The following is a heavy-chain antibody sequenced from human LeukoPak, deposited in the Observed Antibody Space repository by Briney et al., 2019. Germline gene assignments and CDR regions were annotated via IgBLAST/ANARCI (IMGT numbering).Heavy chain of an antibody. CDR1: GFIFGTYS. D-gene: IGHD6-19*01. CDR2: ISSSSSTI. Sequence: GGSLRLSCAASGFIFGTYSMNWVRQAPGKGLEWVSYISSSSSTIYHADSVKGRFTISRDNSKDTLYLQMNSLRAEDTAVYYCAKDHLPGIVVADRDYWGQGTLVTVSS. V-gene: IGHV3-48*01. CDR3: AKDHLPGIVVADRDY. J-gene: IGHJ4*02.